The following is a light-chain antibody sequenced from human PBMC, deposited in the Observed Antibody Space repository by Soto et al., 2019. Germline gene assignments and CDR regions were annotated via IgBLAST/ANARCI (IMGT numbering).Light chain of an antibody. CDR2: EVS. V-gene: IGLV2-8*01. CDR3: SSYASSNNFV. CDR1: SSDVGGYNY. J-gene: IGLJ1*01. Sequence: QSALTQPPSASGSPGQSVTISCTGTSSDVGGYNYVSWYQQHPGKAPKVMIYEVSKRPSGVPDRFSASKSGNTASLTVSGLQAEDEADYYCSSYASSNNFVFGTGTKVTVL.